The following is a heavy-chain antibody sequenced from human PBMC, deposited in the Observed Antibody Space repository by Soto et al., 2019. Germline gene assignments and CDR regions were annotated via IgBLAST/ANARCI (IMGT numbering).Heavy chain of an antibody. Sequence: RASVKVSCKASGYTFTSYGISWVRQAPGQGLEWMGWISAYNGNTNYAQKLQGRVTMTTDTSTSTAYMELRSLRSDDTAVYYCARVVRFLEDYYSYYSTDVWGKGPTVTVSS. J-gene: IGHJ6*03. CDR3: ARVVRFLEDYYSYYSTDV. CDR1: GYTFTSYG. V-gene: IGHV1-18*01. CDR2: ISAYNGNT. D-gene: IGHD3-3*01.